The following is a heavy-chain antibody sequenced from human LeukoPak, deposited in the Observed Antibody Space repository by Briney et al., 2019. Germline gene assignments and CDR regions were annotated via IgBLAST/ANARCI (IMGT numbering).Heavy chain of an antibody. Sequence: GGSLRLSCAASGFPFTVYPTHWVRQAPGKGLEWVSVSSSDETYKFYADSVRGRFTISRDNSKNRLYLQMSDLRAEDTAVYYCAKDSDSSGTVDYWGQGTLVTVSS. J-gene: IGHJ4*02. CDR1: GFPFTVYP. CDR3: AKDSDSSGTVDY. D-gene: IGHD5-18*01. V-gene: IGHV3-30-3*01. CDR2: SSSDETYK.